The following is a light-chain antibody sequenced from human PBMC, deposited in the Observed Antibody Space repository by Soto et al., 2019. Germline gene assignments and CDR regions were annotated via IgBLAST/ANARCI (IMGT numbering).Light chain of an antibody. V-gene: IGLV2-11*01. CDR3: CSYAGTYSYV. CDR2: DVS. CDR1: SSDVGAYNY. Sequence: QSVLTQPRSVSGSPGQSVTISCTGTSSDVGAYNYVSWYQQHSGKAPKFMIYDVSKRPSGVPDRFSGSKSGNTASLTISGLQAVDEADYYCCSYAGTYSYVFGTGTRSPS. J-gene: IGLJ1*01.